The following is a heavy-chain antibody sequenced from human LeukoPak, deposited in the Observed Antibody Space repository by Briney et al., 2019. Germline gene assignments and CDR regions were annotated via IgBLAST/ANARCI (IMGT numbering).Heavy chain of an antibody. Sequence: GGSLRLSCAASGFTFSSYWMSWVRQAPGKGLEWVANIKQDGSEKYYVDSVKGRFTISRDNAKNSLYLQMISLRAEDTAVYYCAREGGNSIFDYWGQGTLVTVSS. CDR3: AREGGNSIFDY. D-gene: IGHD4-23*01. J-gene: IGHJ4*02. CDR1: GFTFSSYW. V-gene: IGHV3-7*01. CDR2: IKQDGSEK.